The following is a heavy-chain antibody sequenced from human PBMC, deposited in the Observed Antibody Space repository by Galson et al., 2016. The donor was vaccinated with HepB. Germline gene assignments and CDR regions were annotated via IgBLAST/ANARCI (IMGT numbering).Heavy chain of an antibody. CDR3: AKDARVTSYGVESPDYGMDV. D-gene: IGHD3-3*01. V-gene: IGHV3-33*06. CDR1: GFTFSSYA. CDR2: IWYDGTSK. J-gene: IGHJ6*04. Sequence: SLRLSCAASGFTFSSYAMHWVRQAPGKGLEWVGIIWYDGTSKYYAESVKGRFTIARDNSKNMVYLEMNSLRAEDTAVYYCAKDARVTSYGVESPDYGMDVWGKGTTVTVSS.